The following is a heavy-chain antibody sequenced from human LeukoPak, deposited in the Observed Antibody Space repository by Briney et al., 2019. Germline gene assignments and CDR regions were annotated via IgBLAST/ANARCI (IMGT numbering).Heavy chain of an antibody. CDR3: ARAGYSSTWYSRYFDL. J-gene: IGHJ2*01. CDR2: IGTAGEI. D-gene: IGHD6-13*01. CDR1: GFTFSSYD. Sequence: PGRSLRLSCAASGFTFSSYDMHWVRQATGKGLEWVSAIGTAGEIYYPGSVKGRFTISRENAKNSLYLQMNSLRAGDTAVYYCARAGYSSTWYSRYFDLWGRGTLVTVSS. V-gene: IGHV3-13*01.